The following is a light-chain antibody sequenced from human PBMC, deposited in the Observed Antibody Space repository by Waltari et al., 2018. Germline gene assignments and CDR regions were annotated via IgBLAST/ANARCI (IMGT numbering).Light chain of an antibody. V-gene: IGLV2-14*03. CDR1: NTDVGGYNY. CDR2: DVT. CDR3: NSYTSTTSWV. Sequence: QSALTQPASVSGSPGQSITISCTGTNTDVGGYNYVSWYQHHPGKAPKLLIYDVTNRPSGVSYRFSGSKSGNAAALTISGLQAEDEADYYCNSYTSTTSWVFGGGTKLTVL. J-gene: IGLJ3*02.